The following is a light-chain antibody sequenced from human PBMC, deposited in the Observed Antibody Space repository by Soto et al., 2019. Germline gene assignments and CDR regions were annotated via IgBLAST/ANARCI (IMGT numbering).Light chain of an antibody. CDR3: HQRSNGPPWT. CDR1: QYVSSF. CDR2: DES. J-gene: IGKJ1*01. Sequence: EIVLTQSPATLSLSPGERATLSCRASQYVSSFLAWSQQNPGQPPGPLTKDESTRPTGIPPRFSGSGSTTNFTLPISSLEPEDFEVYYCHQRSNGPPWTFGQGTK. V-gene: IGKV3-11*01.